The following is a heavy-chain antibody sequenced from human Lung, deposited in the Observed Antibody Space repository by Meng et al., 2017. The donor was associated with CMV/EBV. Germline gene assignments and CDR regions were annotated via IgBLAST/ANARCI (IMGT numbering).Heavy chain of an antibody. J-gene: IGHJ4*02. CDR2: IAHDGSAK. V-gene: IGHV3-30*02. Sequence: GGSGGGWVPPGGSLGLSWAASGFTFSSSAMHWVRQPPGKGLEWVSFIAHDGSAKTYTDSVKGRFTISRDDSENTVYLEMNSLRVEDTAVYYCAKDLYYSFDYWGQGTLVTVSS. CDR3: AKDLYYSFDY. D-gene: IGHD2-8*01. CDR1: GFTFSSSA.